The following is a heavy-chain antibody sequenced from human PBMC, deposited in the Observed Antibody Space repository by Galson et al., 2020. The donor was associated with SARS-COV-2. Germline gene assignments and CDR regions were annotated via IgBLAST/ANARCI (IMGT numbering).Heavy chain of an antibody. J-gene: IGHJ3*02. CDR3: VIQLWLRGACDI. CDR2: IYTSGST. CDR1: GGSISSYY. D-gene: IGHD5-18*01. V-gene: IGHV4-4*07. Sequence: ETSETLSLTCTVSGGSISSYYWSWIRQPAGKGLEWIGRIYTSGSTNYNPSLKNRVTMSVDTSKHQFSLKLSSVTAADTAVYYCVIQLWLRGACDIWGQGTMVTVSS.